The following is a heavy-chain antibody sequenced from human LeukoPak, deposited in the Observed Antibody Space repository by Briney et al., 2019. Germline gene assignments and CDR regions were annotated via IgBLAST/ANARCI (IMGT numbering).Heavy chain of an antibody. Sequence: PGGSLRLSCAASGFTFSSYAMSWVRQAPGKGLEWVSAISGSGGSTYYADSVKGRFTISRDNSKNTLYLQMNSLRAEDTAVYYCAKAEGNIVATRGFDYWGQGTLVTVSS. CDR3: AKAEGNIVATRGFDY. V-gene: IGHV3-23*01. J-gene: IGHJ4*02. D-gene: IGHD5-12*01. CDR2: ISGSGGST. CDR1: GFTFSSYA.